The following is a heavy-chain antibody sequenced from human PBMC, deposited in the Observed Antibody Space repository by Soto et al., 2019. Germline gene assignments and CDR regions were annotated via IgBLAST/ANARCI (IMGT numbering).Heavy chain of an antibody. D-gene: IGHD3-16*01. CDR2: IYYSGNT. CDR3: AREGGESSDGLYYFDS. J-gene: IGHJ4*02. CDR1: GVSTSSDNY. V-gene: IGHV4-30-4*01. Sequence: SETLSLTCTVSGVSTSSDNYCSFLRQPPGKGLEWIGHIYYSGNTDYNPSLKSRLAISIDTSKNQFCLKLSSVTAADTAVYFCAREGGESSDGLYYFDSWGQGSLVTV.